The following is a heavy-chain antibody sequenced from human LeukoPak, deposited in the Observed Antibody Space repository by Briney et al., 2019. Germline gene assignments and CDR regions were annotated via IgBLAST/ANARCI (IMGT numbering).Heavy chain of an antibody. D-gene: IGHD3-3*01. J-gene: IGHJ6*02. Sequence: ASVKVSCKASGYTFTSYGISWVRQAPGQGLEWMGWISAYNGNTNYAQKLQGRVTMTTDTSTSTAYIELRSLRSDDTAVYYWARDVGPREDYDFWSGSSGMDVWGQGSTVTVSS. CDR2: ISAYNGNT. CDR3: ARDVGPREDYDFWSGSSGMDV. CDR1: GYTFTSYG. V-gene: IGHV1-18*01.